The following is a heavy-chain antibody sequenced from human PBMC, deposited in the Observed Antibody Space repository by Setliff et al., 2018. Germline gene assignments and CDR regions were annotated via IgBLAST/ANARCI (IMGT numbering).Heavy chain of an antibody. Sequence: SEPLSLTCTVSGGSISDSSWSWIRQPPGKGLEWIGCISSIGNTYYNPSLGSRLTISADTSNNQFSLNLISVTAADTAVYYCARERGFAGYYGSWTHQSFDLWGQGSLVTAPQ. CDR3: ARERGFAGYYGSWTHQSFDL. CDR2: ISSIGNT. J-gene: IGHJ5*02. CDR1: GGSISDSS. D-gene: IGHD3-10*01. V-gene: IGHV4-4*08.